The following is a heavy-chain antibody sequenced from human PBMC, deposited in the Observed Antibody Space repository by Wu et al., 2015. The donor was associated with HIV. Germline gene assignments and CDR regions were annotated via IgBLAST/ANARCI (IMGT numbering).Heavy chain of an antibody. J-gene: IGHJ4*02. CDR3: ARDPGIAAAGNEGSYFDY. D-gene: IGHD6-13*01. Sequence: QVQLVQSGAEVKKPGSSVKVSCKASGGTFSSYAISWVRQAPGQGLEWMGGIIPIFGTANYAQKFQGRVTITADESTSTAYMELSSLRSEDTAVYYCARDPGIAAAGNEGSYFDYWGQGTLVTVSS. CDR2: IIPIFGTA. CDR1: GGTFSSYA. V-gene: IGHV1-69*12.